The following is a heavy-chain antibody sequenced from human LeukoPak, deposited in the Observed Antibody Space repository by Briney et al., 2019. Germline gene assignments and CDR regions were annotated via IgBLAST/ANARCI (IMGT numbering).Heavy chain of an antibody. D-gene: IGHD7-27*01. CDR2: ISYDGSDK. J-gene: IGHJ4*02. CDR1: GFTFSNFL. V-gene: IGHV3-30*18. CDR3: AKDSPSAPTGGFDY. Sequence: PGGSLRLSCAASGFTFSNFLMHWVRQAPGKGLEWVAVISYDGSDKNYGDSVKGRFTISRDNSKNTLYLQMNSLRAEDTAVYYCAKDSPSAPTGGFDYWGQGTLVTVSS.